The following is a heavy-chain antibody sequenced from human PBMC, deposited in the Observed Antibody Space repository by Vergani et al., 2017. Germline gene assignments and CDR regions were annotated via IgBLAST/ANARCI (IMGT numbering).Heavy chain of an antibody. J-gene: IGHJ4*02. D-gene: IGHD1-26*01. Sequence: QLQESGPGLVKPSETLSLTCIVTGGSISSYSWNWIRQPPGKGLEWIGDIYYSGSTNYNPSLKSRVTISVDTSKNQFSLKLSSVTAADTAVYYCARVASSYQVDYWGQGTLVTVSS. CDR3: ARVASSYQVDY. V-gene: IGHV4-59*01. CDR2: IYYSGST. CDR1: GGSISSYS.